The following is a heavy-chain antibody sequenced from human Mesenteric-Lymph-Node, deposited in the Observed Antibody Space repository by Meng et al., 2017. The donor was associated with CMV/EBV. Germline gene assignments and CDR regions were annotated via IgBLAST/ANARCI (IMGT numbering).Heavy chain of an antibody. CDR3: ARVRGSYNYGMDV. V-gene: IGHV3-30*02. J-gene: IGHJ6*02. CDR1: GFTFKNYW. CDR2: IRFSGTNE. Sequence: GESLKISCAASGFTFKNYWMTWVRQAPGRALEWVAFIRFSGTNEYYADSVKGRLTISRDNAKNSLYLQMNSLRAEDTAVYYCARVRGSYNYGMDVWGQGTTVTVSS. D-gene: IGHD1-26*01.